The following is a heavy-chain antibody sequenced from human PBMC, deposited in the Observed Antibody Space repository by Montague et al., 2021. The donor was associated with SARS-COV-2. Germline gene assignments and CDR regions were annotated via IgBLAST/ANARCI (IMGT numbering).Heavy chain of an antibody. J-gene: IGHJ4*02. Sequence: SIRLSCGASGFTFSYFEMNWVRQAPGKGLEWISYISGAGTTIYYADSVKGRFTISRDNAKNSLYLQMNSLRAEDTAVYYCARDLVVTDGISDYWGQGTLVTVSS. CDR2: ISGAGTTI. CDR1: GFTFSYFE. V-gene: IGHV3-48*03. CDR3: ARDLVVTDGISDY. D-gene: IGHD2-8*02.